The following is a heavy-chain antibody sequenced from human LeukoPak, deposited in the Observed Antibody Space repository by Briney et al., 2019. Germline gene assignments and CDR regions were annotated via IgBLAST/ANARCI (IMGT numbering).Heavy chain of an antibody. D-gene: IGHD5-12*01. Sequence: GGSLRLSCAASGFTFSDYYMSWIRQAPGKGLEWVSYIASSSSYTNYADSAKGRFTISRDNAKNSLYLQMNSLRAEDTAVYYCARAIEATRRSTGTCNYFDYWGQGTLVTVSS. J-gene: IGHJ4*02. V-gene: IGHV3-11*06. CDR3: ARAIEATRRSTGTCNYFDY. CDR2: IASSSSYT. CDR1: GFTFSDYY.